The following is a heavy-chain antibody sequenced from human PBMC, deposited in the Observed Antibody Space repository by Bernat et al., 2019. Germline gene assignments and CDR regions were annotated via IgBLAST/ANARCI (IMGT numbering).Heavy chain of an antibody. Sequence: EVQLVESGGGLVQPGGSLKLSCAASGFTFSGSAMHWVRQASGKGLEWVGRIRSKAYGATTEYAASVKGRFTISRDDSKSIAYLQMNSLKTEDTAVDYGTRTGKGGRRGGFDIWGQGTMVTVSS. CDR3: TRTGKGGRRGGFDI. V-gene: IGHV3-73*02. J-gene: IGHJ3*02. CDR2: IRSKAYGATT. D-gene: IGHD1-14*01. CDR1: GFTFSGSA.